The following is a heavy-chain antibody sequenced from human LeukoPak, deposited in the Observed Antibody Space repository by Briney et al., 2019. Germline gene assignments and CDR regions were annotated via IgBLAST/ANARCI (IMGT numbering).Heavy chain of an antibody. J-gene: IGHJ3*02. CDR3: AIEREMATIGDAFDI. CDR2: INPNSGGT. CDR1: GYTFTCYD. V-gene: IGHV1-2*02. Sequence: AAVQGSSQASGYTFTCYDMHWVRPAPGQGGGWMGWINPNSGGTNYTQKFQGRVTMTRHTSISRAYMEVSRLRSDDTAVYYCAIEREMATIGDAFDIWGQGTMVTVSS. D-gene: IGHD5-24*01.